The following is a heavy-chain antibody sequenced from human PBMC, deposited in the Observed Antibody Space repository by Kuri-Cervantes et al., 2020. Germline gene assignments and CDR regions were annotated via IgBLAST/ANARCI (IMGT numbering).Heavy chain of an antibody. CDR1: GFTFSDYF. CDR2: ISTSGGTI. J-gene: IGHJ4*02. Sequence: GESLKISCAASGFTFSDYFMSWIRQAPGKGLEWVSYISTSGGTIYYADSVKGRFSISRDNSKNTLYLQMNSLTTDDTAIYFCASASWGSSGWFPTDYWGQGTLVTVSS. D-gene: IGHD6-19*01. V-gene: IGHV3-11*04. CDR3: ASASWGSSGWFPTDY.